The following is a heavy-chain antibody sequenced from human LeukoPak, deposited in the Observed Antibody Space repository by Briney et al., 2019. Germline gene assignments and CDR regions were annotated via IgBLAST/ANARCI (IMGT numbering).Heavy chain of an antibody. CDR1: GGSISSYY. Sequence: SETLSLTCTVSGGSISSYYWSWIRQPPGKGLEWIGYIYYSGSNNYNPSLKSRVTISADKSKNQFSLKLSSVTAADPAGYYRARHGGLERRHWFDPWGQGTLVTVSS. V-gene: IGHV4-59*08. J-gene: IGHJ5*02. D-gene: IGHD1-1*01. CDR3: ARHGGLERRHWFDP. CDR2: IYYSGSN.